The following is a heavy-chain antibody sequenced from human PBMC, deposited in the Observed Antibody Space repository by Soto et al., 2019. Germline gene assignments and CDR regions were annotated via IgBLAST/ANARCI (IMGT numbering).Heavy chain of an antibody. CDR2: INPNSGGA. CDR3: ARDYGDYENWFDP. J-gene: IGHJ5*02. D-gene: IGHD4-17*01. Sequence: ASVKVSCKASGYTFTGYYMHWVRQAPGQGLEWMGWINPNSGGAHYAQKFQGRVTMTRDTSISTAYMELSRLRSDDTAVYYRARDYGDYENWFDPWGQGTLVTVSS. V-gene: IGHV1-2*02. CDR1: GYTFTGYY.